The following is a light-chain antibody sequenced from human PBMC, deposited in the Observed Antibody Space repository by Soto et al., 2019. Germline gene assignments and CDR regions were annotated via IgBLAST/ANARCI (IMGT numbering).Light chain of an antibody. Sequence: EIVMTQSPATLSVSPGERATLSCRASQSVSGNLAWYQQKPGQAPRLLIYGASTRATGVPARFSGSGSGTEVTLTISSLQSEDFAVYYCQQFNNWPYSFGQGTKLEIK. CDR3: QQFNNWPYS. CDR1: QSVSGN. CDR2: GAS. J-gene: IGKJ2*03. V-gene: IGKV3-15*01.